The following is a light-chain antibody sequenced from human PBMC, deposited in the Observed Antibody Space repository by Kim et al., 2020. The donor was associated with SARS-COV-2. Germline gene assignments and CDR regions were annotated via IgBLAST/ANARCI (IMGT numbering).Light chain of an antibody. Sequence: SGSAGERATLTCRASQSVSSNLAWYQQKPGQAPRLLIYGASTRATGIPARFSGSGSGTEFTLTISSLQSEDFAVYYCQQYNNWWTFGQGTKVHIK. J-gene: IGKJ1*01. CDR2: GAS. CDR1: QSVSSN. CDR3: QQYNNWWT. V-gene: IGKV3-15*01.